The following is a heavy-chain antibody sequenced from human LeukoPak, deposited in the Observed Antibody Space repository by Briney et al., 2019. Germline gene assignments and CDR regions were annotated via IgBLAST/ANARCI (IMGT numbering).Heavy chain of an antibody. V-gene: IGHV1-18*01. Sequence: ASVKVSCKASGYSFTNHGITWVRQPPGKGLEWMGWPSAENGDTKYAQMLQGRVTMTTDTSTTTAYMELRSLRSDDTAVYYCARDPSNSSGWYAYFDLWGRGTLVTVSS. J-gene: IGHJ2*01. CDR3: ARDPSNSSGWYAYFDL. CDR2: PSAENGDT. CDR1: GYSFTNHG. D-gene: IGHD6-19*01.